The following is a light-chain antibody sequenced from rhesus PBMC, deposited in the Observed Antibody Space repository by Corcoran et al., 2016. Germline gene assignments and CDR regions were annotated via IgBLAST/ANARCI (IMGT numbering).Light chain of an antibody. CDR1: QGISRW. Sequence: DIQMTQSPSSLSASVGDTVTITCRASQGISRWLAWYQQEAGKAPKLLIYKASSLQSGVPSRISGSGSGTDFTLPISSLQSEDFATYYCQQYSSRPWTFGQGTKVEIK. J-gene: IGKJ1*01. CDR2: KAS. V-gene: IGKV1-22*01. CDR3: QQYSSRPWT.